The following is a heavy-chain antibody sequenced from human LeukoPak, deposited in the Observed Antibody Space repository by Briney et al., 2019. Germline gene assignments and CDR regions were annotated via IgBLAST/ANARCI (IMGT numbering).Heavy chain of an antibody. V-gene: IGHV4-34*01. CDR3: ATMENDSSGYMVDY. D-gene: IGHD3-22*01. CDR2: INHSGST. CDR1: GGSFSGYY. J-gene: IGHJ4*02. Sequence: PSETLSLTCAVYGGSFSGYYWSWIRQPPGKGLEWIGEINHSGSTNYNPSLKSRVTISVDTPKNQFSLKLSSVTAADTAVYYCATMENDSSGYMVDYWGQGTLVTVSP.